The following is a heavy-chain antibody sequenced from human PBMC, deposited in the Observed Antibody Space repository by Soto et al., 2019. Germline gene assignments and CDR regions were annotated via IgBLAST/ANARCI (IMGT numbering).Heavy chain of an antibody. Sequence: GGSLRLSCAASGFTFSNAWMSWVRQAPGKGLEWVGRIKSKTDGGTTDYAAPVKGRFTISRDDSKNTLYLQMNSLKTEDTAVYYCTTELIVVVTARDYFDYWGQGTLVTVSS. D-gene: IGHD2-21*02. V-gene: IGHV3-15*01. CDR2: IKSKTDGGTT. CDR3: TTELIVVVTARDYFDY. CDR1: GFTFSNAW. J-gene: IGHJ4*02.